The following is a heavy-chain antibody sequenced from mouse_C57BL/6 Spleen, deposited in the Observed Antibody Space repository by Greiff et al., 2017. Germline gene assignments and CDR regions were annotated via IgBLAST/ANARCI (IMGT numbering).Heavy chain of an antibody. D-gene: IGHD1-1*01. CDR1: GFSLTSYG. V-gene: IGHV2-2*01. CDR3: ARKATVGGYFDV. J-gene: IGHJ1*03. Sequence: QVQLKESGPGLVQPSQSLSITCTVSGFSLTSYGVHWVRQSPGKGLEWLGVIWSGRSTDYNAAFISRLSISKDNSKSQVFFKMNSLQADDTAIYYCARKATVGGYFDVWGTGTTVTVSS. CDR2: IWSGRST.